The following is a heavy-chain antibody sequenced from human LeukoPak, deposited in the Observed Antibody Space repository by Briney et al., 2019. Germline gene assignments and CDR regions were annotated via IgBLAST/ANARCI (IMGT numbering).Heavy chain of an antibody. J-gene: IGHJ6*02. CDR2: IIPMFGSP. Sequence: SVKVSCKASGGTFSNYAISWVRQAPGHGLEWMGRIIPMFGSPNFAQKFQGRVTITTDKSTSTAYMELSSLRSEDTAVYYCARGSSIAEVGGYFYYYGMDVWGQGTTVTVSS. V-gene: IGHV1-69*05. D-gene: IGHD6-13*01. CDR1: GGTFSNYA. CDR3: ARGSSIAEVGGYFYYYGMDV.